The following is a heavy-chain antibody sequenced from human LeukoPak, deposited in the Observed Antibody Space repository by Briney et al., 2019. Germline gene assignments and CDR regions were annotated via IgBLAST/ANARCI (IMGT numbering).Heavy chain of an antibody. V-gene: IGHV3-33*01. CDR2: TWYYGSNK. D-gene: IGHD4-17*01. Sequence: GGSLRLSCAASGFIFSSYGMHLGRQAPGKGLEWVAVTWYYGSNKNYADALKGRFTIARDNFKNTLYLQMNSLSAEETAVYFCARDHGDYSGKDYWGQGTLVTVSS. CDR3: ARDHGDYSGKDY. CDR1: GFIFSSYG. J-gene: IGHJ4*02.